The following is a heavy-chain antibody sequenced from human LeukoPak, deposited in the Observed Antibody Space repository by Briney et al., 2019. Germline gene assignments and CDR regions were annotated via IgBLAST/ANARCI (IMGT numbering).Heavy chain of an antibody. V-gene: IGHV4-39*07. J-gene: IGHJ4*02. CDR3: ARGFDYGDYYDY. D-gene: IGHD4-17*01. Sequence: SETLSLTCTVSGGSISSSNYYWGWIRQPPGKGLEWIGSIYYSGSTYYNPSLKSRVTISVDASKNQFSLKLNSVTAADTAVYYCARGFDYGDYYDYWGQGTLVTVSS. CDR1: GGSISSSNYY. CDR2: IYYSGST.